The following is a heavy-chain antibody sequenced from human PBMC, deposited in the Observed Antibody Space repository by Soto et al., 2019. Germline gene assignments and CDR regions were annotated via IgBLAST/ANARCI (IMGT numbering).Heavy chain of an antibody. J-gene: IGHJ5*02. V-gene: IGHV3-21*01. D-gene: IGHD3-3*01. CDR1: GFILSNYY. CDR2: ISSSRSYI. CDR3: ARSTIKIFGVVPAPNWFDT. Sequence: GGSLRLSCAASGFILSNYYMNWVRQAPGKGQEWVSFISSSRSYIYYEHSVKGRFTITRDNAKNSLYLQMNSLRAEDTALYYCARSTIKIFGVVPAPNWFDTWGQGTLVTVSS.